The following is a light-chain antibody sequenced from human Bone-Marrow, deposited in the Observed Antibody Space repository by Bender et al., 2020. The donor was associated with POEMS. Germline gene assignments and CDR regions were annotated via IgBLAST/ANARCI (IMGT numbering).Light chain of an antibody. CDR3: QVWDSSQEGV. J-gene: IGLJ2*01. Sequence: VLTQPPSVSVAPGQTARITCGGNNIGSKSVHWYQQKPGQAPVLVVYYDSDRPSGIPERFSGSNSGNTATLTISRVEAGDEADYYCQVWDSSQEGVFGGGTKVTVL. CDR2: YDS. CDR1: NIGSKS. V-gene: IGLV3-21*02.